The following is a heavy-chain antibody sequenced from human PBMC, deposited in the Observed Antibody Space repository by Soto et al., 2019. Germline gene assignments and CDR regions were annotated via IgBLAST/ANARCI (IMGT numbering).Heavy chain of an antibody. Sequence: QVQLVQSGAEVKKPGSSVKVSCKASGGTFSTYTITWVRQAPGQGLEWMGRIIPIIGIINYAQKLQGRVTITADKFTGKAYMELTRLRSDDTAVYYCAGDPDSHYNDSHASSYPWGQGTLVTVSS. CDR2: IIPIIGII. D-gene: IGHD3-22*01. V-gene: IGHV1-69*08. CDR3: AGDPDSHYNDSHASSYP. J-gene: IGHJ5*02. CDR1: GGTFSTYT.